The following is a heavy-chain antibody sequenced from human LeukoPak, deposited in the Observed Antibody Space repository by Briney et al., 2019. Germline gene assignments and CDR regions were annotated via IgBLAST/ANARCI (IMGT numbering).Heavy chain of an antibody. CDR1: RFTFSSYA. CDR3: ARAPPGLNWFDP. V-gene: IGHV3-23*01. CDR2: VSTSGDST. Sequence: GGSLRLSCAASRFTFSSYAMSWVRQAPGKGLEWVSVVSTSGDSTFYADSVKGRFTISRDNSKNTLYLQMNSLRAEDTAIYYCARAPPGLNWFDPWGQGTLVTVSS. J-gene: IGHJ5*02.